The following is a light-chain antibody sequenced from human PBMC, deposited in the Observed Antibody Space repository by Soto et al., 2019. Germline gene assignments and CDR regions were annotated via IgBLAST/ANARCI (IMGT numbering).Light chain of an antibody. CDR2: EGS. J-gene: IGLJ1*01. CDR1: SSDVGSYNL. V-gene: IGLV2-23*01. Sequence: QSALTQPASVSGSPGQSITISCTGTSSDVGSYNLVSWYQQHPGKAPKLMIYEGSKRPSGVSNRFSGSKYDNTASLTISGLQAEDEADYYCCSYAGSSTVVFGTGTKLTVL. CDR3: CSYAGSSTVV.